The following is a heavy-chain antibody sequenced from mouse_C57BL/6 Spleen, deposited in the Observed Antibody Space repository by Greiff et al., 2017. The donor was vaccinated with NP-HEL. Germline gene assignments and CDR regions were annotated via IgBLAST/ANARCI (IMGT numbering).Heavy chain of an antibody. CDR2: IDPSDSYT. V-gene: IGHV1-50*01. J-gene: IGHJ2*01. CDR3: ARRFYDYEGYFDY. Sequence: VQGVESGAELVKPGASVKLSCKASGYTFTSYWMQWVKQRPGQGLEWIGEIDPSDSYTNYNQKFKGKATLTVDTSSSTAYMQLSSLTSEDSAVYYCARRFYDYEGYFDYWGQGTTLTVSS. D-gene: IGHD2-4*01. CDR1: GYTFTSYW.